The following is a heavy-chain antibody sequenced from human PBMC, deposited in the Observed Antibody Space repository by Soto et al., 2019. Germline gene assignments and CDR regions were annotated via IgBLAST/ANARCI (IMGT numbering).Heavy chain of an antibody. D-gene: IGHD4-17*01. CDR3: ARKRSDYGYYYYMDV. V-gene: IGHV4-59*01. CDR2: IYYSGST. Sequence: SETLSLTCTVSGGSISSYYWSWIRQPTGKGLEWIGYIYYSGSTNYNPSLKSRVTISVDTSKNQFSLKLSSVTAADTAVYYCARKRSDYGYYYYMDVWGKGTTVTVSS. CDR1: GGSISSYY. J-gene: IGHJ6*03.